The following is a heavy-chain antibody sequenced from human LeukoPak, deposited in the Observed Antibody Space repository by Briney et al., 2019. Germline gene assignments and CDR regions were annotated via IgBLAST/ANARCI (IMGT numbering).Heavy chain of an antibody. CDR2: IGGTGVRT. V-gene: IGHV3-23*01. Sequence: GGSLRLSCASSGFTFSSYAMSWVRQAPGKGLEWVSTIGGTGVRTYYADSVKGRFTLSRDNSKNTLYLQINSLRAEDTAVYFCAKDRLGGPYFFHYWGQGTLVTVSS. CDR1: GFTFSSYA. CDR3: AKDRLGGPYFFHY. J-gene: IGHJ4*02. D-gene: IGHD3-16*01.